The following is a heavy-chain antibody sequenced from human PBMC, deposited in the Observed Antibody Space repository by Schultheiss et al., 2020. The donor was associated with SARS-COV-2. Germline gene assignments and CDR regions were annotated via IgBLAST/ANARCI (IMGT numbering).Heavy chain of an antibody. CDR1: GFTFSKYS. D-gene: IGHD1-26*01. CDR3: ARDGSPAEYGAY. V-gene: IGHV3-23*01. Sequence: GGSLRLSCAASGFTFSKYSMHWVRQGPGKGLEWVSAISGSAGSTYYADSVKGRFTISRDNSKNTLYLQMDSLRPDDTAVYYCARDGSPAEYGAYWGQGILVTVSS. CDR2: ISGSAGST. J-gene: IGHJ4*02.